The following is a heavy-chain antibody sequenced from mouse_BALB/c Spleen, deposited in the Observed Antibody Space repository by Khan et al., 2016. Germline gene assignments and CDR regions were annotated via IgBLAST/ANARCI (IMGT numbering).Heavy chain of an antibody. J-gene: IGHJ3*01. Sequence: QIQLVQSGPELKKPGETVKISCKASGYTFTNYGMNWVKQAPGKGLKWMGWINTNTGEPTYAEEFKGRFAFSLETSASTAYLQINNLKNEDTATCFCASLYYGYSWFAYWGQGTLVAVSA. CDR1: GYTFTNYG. CDR2: INTNTGEP. V-gene: IGHV9-3*02. D-gene: IGHD2-2*01. CDR3: ASLYYGYSWFAY.